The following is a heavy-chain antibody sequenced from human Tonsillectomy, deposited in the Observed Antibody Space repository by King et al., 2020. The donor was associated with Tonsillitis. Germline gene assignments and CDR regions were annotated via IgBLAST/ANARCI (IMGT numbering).Heavy chain of an antibody. V-gene: IGHV3-21*04. CDR1: GFTFSSYS. Sequence: VQLVESGGGLVKPGGSLRLSCAASGFTFSSYSMNWVRQAPGKGLEWVSSISSSSSYIFYADSVKGRFTISRDNSKNTLYLQMNSLRAEDTAVYYCAKEMATILSPDYWGQGTLVTVSS. CDR3: AKEMATILSPDY. D-gene: IGHD5-24*01. J-gene: IGHJ4*02. CDR2: ISSSSSYI.